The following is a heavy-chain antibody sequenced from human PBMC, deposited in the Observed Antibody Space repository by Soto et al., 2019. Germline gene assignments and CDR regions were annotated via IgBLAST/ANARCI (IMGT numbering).Heavy chain of an antibody. J-gene: IGHJ6*02. CDR2: MDPNSGST. V-gene: IGHV1-8*01. CDR1: GYTFTSYD. CDR3: ARERKFDFWRKGLDV. Sequence: GASVKVSGKASGYTFTSYDINWVRQAPGQGLGWLGWMDPNSGSTGYAQNFQGRVTMTRNISINTAHMELSSLRSEDTAVYYCARERKFDFWRKGLDVWGQGTTVTVSS. D-gene: IGHD3-3*01.